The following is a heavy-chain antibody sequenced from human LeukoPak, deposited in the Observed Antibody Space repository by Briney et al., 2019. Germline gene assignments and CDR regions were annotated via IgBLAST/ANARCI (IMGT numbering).Heavy chain of an antibody. CDR3: ARGDPSTPGDWYFDL. CDR1: GGSFSGYY. V-gene: IGHV4-34*01. J-gene: IGHJ2*01. CDR2: INHSGST. Sequence: SETLSLTCAVYGGSFSGYYWSWIRQPPGKGLEWIGEINHSGSTNYNPSLKSRVTISVDTSKNQFSLKLSSVTAADTAVYYCARGDPSTPGDWYFDLWGRGTLVTVSS.